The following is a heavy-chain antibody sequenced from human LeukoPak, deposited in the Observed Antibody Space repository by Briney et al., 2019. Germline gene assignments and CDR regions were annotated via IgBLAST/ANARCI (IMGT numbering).Heavy chain of an antibody. V-gene: IGHV3-53*01. CDR2: MYRVGST. Sequence: GGSLRLSCAASGFTVSTNYMSWVRQAPGKGLGWVSVMYRVGSTYYADSVKGRFTISRDDSENTLFLQMNSLTAEDTAFYFCARTIPYGSGRQRPGKYYFDYWGQGTLVTVSS. CDR1: GFTVSTNY. CDR3: ARTIPYGSGRQRPGKYYFDY. D-gene: IGHD3-10*01. J-gene: IGHJ4*02.